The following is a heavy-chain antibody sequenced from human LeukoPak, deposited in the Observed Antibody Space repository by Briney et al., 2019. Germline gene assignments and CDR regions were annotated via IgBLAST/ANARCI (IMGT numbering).Heavy chain of an antibody. CDR2: ISRRSSYK. V-gene: IGHV3-21*01. Sequence: GGSLRLSCAASGFTFDIYTMQWVRQAPGKGLEWVSSISRRSSYKHYADSVKGRFTISRDNAKNSLYLQMNSLRVEDTAVYYCARDLSEPHWYRSSWSLDVWGQGATVTVSS. J-gene: IGHJ6*02. CDR3: ARDLSEPHWYRSSWSLDV. CDR1: GFTFDIYT. D-gene: IGHD6-13*01.